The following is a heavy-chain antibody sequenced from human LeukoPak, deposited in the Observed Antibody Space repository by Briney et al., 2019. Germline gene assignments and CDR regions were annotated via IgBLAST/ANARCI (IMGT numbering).Heavy chain of an antibody. CDR1: GFTFSSYS. CDR3: AKDYCSSTSCTIFDY. D-gene: IGHD2-2*01. Sequence: PGGSLRLSCAASGFTFSSYSMNWVRQAPGKGLEWVSSISSSSSYIYYADSVKGRFTISRDNSKNTLYLQMNSLRAEDTAVYYCAKDYCSSTSCTIFDYWGQGTLVTVSS. CDR2: ISSSSSYI. J-gene: IGHJ4*02. V-gene: IGHV3-21*04.